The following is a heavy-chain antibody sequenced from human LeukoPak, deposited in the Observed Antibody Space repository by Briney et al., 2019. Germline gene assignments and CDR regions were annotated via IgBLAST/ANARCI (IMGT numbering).Heavy chain of an antibody. J-gene: IGHJ4*02. D-gene: IGHD4-17*01. Sequence: PGGSLRLSCAASGFTFSSYAMSWVRQAPGKGVGGVSAISGSVGSTYHADSVKGRFTIYRDNSKNTLYLQMNSLRAEDTAVYYCAKDRARKATVTADYWGQGTLVTVSS. CDR1: GFTFSSYA. CDR2: ISGSVGST. CDR3: AKDRARKATVTADY. V-gene: IGHV3-23*01.